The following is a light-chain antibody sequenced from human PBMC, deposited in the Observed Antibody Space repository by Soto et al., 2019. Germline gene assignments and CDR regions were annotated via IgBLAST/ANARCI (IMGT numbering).Light chain of an antibody. J-gene: IGLJ3*02. V-gene: IGLV4-69*01. CDR2: LNSDGSH. Sequence: QSVLTQSPSASASLGASVKLTCTLSSGHSSYAIAWHQQQPEKGPRYLMKLNSDGSHSKGDGIPDRFSGSSSGAERYLTISSLQSEDEAAYYCQHWGSGIWVFGGGTKLTVL. CDR3: QHWGSGIWV. CDR1: SGHSSYA.